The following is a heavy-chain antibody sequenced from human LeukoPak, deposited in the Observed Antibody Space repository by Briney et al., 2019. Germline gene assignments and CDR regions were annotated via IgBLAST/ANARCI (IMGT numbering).Heavy chain of an antibody. D-gene: IGHD3-10*01. CDR3: ANSRGYGSGNL. V-gene: IGHV3-23*01. CDR2: IGGGGTNT. J-gene: IGHJ5*02. CDR1: GFTFSSYA. Sequence: PGGSLRLSCAASGFTFSSYAISWVRQAPGKGLEWVSAIGGGGTNTYYAESVKCRFTISRDNSKNTVYLQMRAEDTAVYYCANSRGYGSGNLWGQGTLVTVSS.